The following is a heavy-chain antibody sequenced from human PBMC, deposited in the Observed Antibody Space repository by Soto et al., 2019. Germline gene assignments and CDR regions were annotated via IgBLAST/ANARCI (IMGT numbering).Heavy chain of an antibody. CDR2: IRSKAYGGTT. J-gene: IGHJ5*02. Sequence: GGSLRLSCTASGFTFGDYAMSWFRQAPGKGLEWVGFIRSKAYGGTTEYAASVKGRFTISRDDSKSIAYLQMNSLKTEDTAVYYCTRAPSIVVVVAATGEGWFDPWGQGTLVTVSS. V-gene: IGHV3-49*03. CDR1: GFTFGDYA. D-gene: IGHD2-15*01. CDR3: TRAPSIVVVVAATGEGWFDP.